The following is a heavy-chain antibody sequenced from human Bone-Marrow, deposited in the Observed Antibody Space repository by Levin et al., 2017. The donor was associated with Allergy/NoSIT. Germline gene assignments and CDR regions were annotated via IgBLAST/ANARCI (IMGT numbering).Heavy chain of an antibody. CDR1: GFTFSSYA. V-gene: IGHV3-23*01. D-gene: IGHD6-13*01. CDR3: AKGDKTSDGSSTVLNARLFSRLLGFGSFAYYYGMDV. Sequence: PGGSLRLSCAASGFTFSSYAMSWVRQAPGKGLEWVSAISGSGGSTYYADSVKGRFTISRDNSKNTLYLQMNSLRAEDTAVYYCAKGDKTSDGSSTVLNARLFSRLLGFGSFAYYYGMDVWGQGTTVTVSS. J-gene: IGHJ6*02. CDR2: ISGSGGST.